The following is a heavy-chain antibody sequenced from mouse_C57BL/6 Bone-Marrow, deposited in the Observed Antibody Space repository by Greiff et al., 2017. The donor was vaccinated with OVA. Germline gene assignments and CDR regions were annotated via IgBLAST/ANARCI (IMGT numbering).Heavy chain of an antibody. Sequence: VQLQQSGAELVRPGASVKLSCTASGFNIKDDYMHWVKQRPEQGLEWIGWIDPENGDTAYASTFQGKATITAETASNTTYLQLSSLTSEDTAVYYCTSYGNFDYWGQGTTLTVSS. D-gene: IGHD2-1*01. CDR2: IDPENGDT. J-gene: IGHJ2*01. V-gene: IGHV14-4*01. CDR1: GFNIKDDY. CDR3: TSYGNFDY.